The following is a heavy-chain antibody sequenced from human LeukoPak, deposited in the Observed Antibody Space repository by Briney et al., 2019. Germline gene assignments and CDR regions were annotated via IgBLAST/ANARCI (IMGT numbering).Heavy chain of an antibody. D-gene: IGHD2/OR15-2a*01. CDR2: IIPILGIA. J-gene: IGHJ4*02. V-gene: IGHV1-69*02. CDR1: GGTFSSYT. CDR3: ARVSPDGYFDY. Sequence: ASVKVSCKASGGTFSSYTISWVRQAPGQGLEWMGRIIPILGIANYAQKFQGRVTITADKSTSTAYMELSSLRSEDTAVYYCARVSPDGYFDYWGQGVLVTVSS.